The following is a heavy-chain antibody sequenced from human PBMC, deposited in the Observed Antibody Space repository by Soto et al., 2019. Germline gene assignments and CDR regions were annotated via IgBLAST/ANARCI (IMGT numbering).Heavy chain of an antibody. CDR2: IIPIFGTA. CDR1: GGTFSSYA. CDR3: ARFPGIAAAGNYYYYYGMDV. J-gene: IGHJ6*02. V-gene: IGHV1-69*13. Sequence: GASVKVSCKASGGTFSSYAISWLRQAPGQGLEWMGGIIPIFGTANYAQKFQGRVTITADESTSTAYMELSSLRSEDTAVYYCARFPGIAAAGNYYYYYGMDVWGQGTTVTVSS. D-gene: IGHD6-13*01.